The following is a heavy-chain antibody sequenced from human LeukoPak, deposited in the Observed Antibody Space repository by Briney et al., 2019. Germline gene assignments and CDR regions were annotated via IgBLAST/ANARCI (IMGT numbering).Heavy chain of an antibody. Sequence: NPSETLSLTCTVSGGSISSSSYYWGWIRQPPGKGLEWIGSIYYSGSTYYNPSLKSRVAISVDTSKNQFSLKLSSVTAADTAVYYCARKSSFSGSYFRWGQGTLVAVSS. J-gene: IGHJ4*02. CDR3: ARKSSFSGSYFR. D-gene: IGHD1-26*01. V-gene: IGHV4-39*01. CDR2: IYYSGST. CDR1: GGSISSSSYY.